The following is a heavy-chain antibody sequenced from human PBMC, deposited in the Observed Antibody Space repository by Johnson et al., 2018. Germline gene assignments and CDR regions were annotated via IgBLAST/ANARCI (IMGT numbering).Heavy chain of an antibody. CDR2: IRSKANSYAT. CDR1: GFTFSGSA. D-gene: IGHD3-16*01. Sequence: VQLVQSGGGLVQPGGSLKLSCAASGFTFSGSAMHWVRQASGKGLEWVGRIRSKANSYATAYAASVKGRFTISRDDSKNTAYLQMNSLRAEDTAVYYCAKEGGALRDDAFDIWGQGTMVTVSS. V-gene: IGHV3-73*01. CDR3: AKEGGALRDDAFDI. J-gene: IGHJ3*02.